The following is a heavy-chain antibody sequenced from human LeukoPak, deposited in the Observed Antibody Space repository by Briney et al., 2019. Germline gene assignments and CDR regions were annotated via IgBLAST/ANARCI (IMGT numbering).Heavy chain of an antibody. CDR1: GGSISSSSYY. Sequence: SETLSLTCTVSGGSISSSSYYWGWIRQPPGKGLEWIGSIYYSGSTYYNPSLKSRLTISVDTSKNQFSLKLSSVTAADTAVYSCERPSYYYDSSGYYEVSWFDPWGQGTLVTVSS. D-gene: IGHD3-22*01. CDR2: IYYSGST. V-gene: IGHV4-39*01. J-gene: IGHJ5*02. CDR3: ERPSYYYDSSGYYEVSWFDP.